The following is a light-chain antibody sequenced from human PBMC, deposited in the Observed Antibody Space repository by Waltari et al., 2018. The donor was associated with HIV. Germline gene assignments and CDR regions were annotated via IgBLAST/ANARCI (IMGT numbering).Light chain of an antibody. CDR2: GKD. J-gene: IGLJ2*01. V-gene: IGLV3-19*01. Sequence: SSELIQDPAVSVASGQTVRMTCQGDSLTSYSVSWCRQQPGQAPLLVMYGKDNRPAGIPDRCSGSSAGNTTYLTITGAQAADEADYYCHSRDTRGFMIFGGGTRLTVL. CDR1: SLTSYS. CDR3: HSRDTRGFMI.